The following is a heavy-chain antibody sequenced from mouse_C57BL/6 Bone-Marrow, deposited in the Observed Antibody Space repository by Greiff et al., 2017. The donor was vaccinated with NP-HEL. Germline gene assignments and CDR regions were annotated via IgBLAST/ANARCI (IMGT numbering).Heavy chain of an antibody. J-gene: IGHJ3*01. D-gene: IGHD2-4*01. V-gene: IGHV1-81*01. CDR2: IYPRSGNT. CDR1: GYTFTSYG. CDR3: ARKEDYDYECAY. Sequence: QVQLQQSGAELARPGASVKLSCKASGYTFTSYGISWVKQRTGQGLEWIGEIYPRSGNTYYNEKFKGKATLTADKSSSTAYMELRSLTSEDSAVYFCARKEDYDYECAYWGQGTLVTVSA.